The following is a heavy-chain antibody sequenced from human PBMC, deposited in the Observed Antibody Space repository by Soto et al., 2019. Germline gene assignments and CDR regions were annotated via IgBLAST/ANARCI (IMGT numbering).Heavy chain of an antibody. CDR3: ARSVVVVPRYYYYYYMDV. V-gene: IGHV1-3*01. J-gene: IGHJ6*03. CDR2: INAGNGNT. CDR1: GYTFTSYA. D-gene: IGHD2-2*01. Sequence: ASVKVSCKASGYTFTSYAMHWVRQAPGQRLEWMGWINAGNGNTKYSQKSQGRVTITRDTSASTAYMELSSLRSEDTAVYYCARSVVVVPRYYYYYYMDVWGKGTTVTVSS.